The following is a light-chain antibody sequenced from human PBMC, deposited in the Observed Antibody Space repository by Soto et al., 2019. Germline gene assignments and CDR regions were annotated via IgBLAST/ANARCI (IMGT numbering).Light chain of an antibody. V-gene: IGLV2-11*01. CDR3: CSYAATSTLV. J-gene: IGLJ3*02. Sequence: QSVLTQPRSVSGSPGQSVTISCTGTSSDVGIYNYVSWYQHHPGKAPKLIIYDVIKRPSGVPDRFSGSKSGITASLTISGLQGDDEADYYCCSYAATSTLVFGGGTKLTVL. CDR1: SSDVGIYNY. CDR2: DVI.